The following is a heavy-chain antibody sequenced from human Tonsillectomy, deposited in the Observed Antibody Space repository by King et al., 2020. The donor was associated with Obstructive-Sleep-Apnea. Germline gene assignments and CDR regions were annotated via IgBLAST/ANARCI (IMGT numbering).Heavy chain of an antibody. CDR1: GGSFSGYY. J-gene: IGHJ4*02. V-gene: IGHV4-34*01. D-gene: IGHD3-9*01. CDR3: ARGNGLRYFDWLSPYFDY. Sequence: VQLPQWGAGLLKPSETLSLTCAVYGGSFSGYYWSWIRQPPGKGLEWIGEINHSGSTNYNPSLKSRVTISVDTSKNQFSLKLSSVTAADTAVYYCARGNGLRYFDWLSPYFDYWGQGTLVTVSS. CDR2: INHSGST.